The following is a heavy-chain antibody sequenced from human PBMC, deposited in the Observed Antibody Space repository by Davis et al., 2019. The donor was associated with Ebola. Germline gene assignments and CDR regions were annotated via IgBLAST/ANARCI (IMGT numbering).Heavy chain of an antibody. Sequence: GESLKISCAASGFTFSNYNMNWVRQAPGKGLEWVSYISSSSSTIYYADSVKGRFTISRDNAKNSLYLQMNSLRDGDTAVYYCARGVLYYYDSSGHPGNYWGQGTLVTVSS. D-gene: IGHD3-22*01. CDR3: ARGVLYYYDSSGHPGNY. J-gene: IGHJ4*02. CDR1: GFTFSNYN. V-gene: IGHV3-48*02. CDR2: ISSSSSTI.